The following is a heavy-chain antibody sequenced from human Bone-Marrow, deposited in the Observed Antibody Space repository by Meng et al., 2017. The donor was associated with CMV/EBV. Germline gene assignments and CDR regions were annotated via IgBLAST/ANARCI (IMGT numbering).Heavy chain of an antibody. CDR1: YPFPSYG. V-gene: IGHV1-18*01. Sequence: YPFPSYGISWVRQAPGQGLEWMGWISAYNGNTNYAQKLQGRVTMTTDTSTSTAYMELRSLRSDDTAVYYCARDMDIVVVPAANSFDYWGQGTLVTVSS. CDR2: ISAYNGNT. D-gene: IGHD2-2*03. J-gene: IGHJ4*02. CDR3: ARDMDIVVVPAANSFDY.